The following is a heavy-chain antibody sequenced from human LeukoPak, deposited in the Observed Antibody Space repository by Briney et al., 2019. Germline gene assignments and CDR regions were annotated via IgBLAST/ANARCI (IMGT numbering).Heavy chain of an antibody. V-gene: IGHV4-59*11. CDR1: GASISSLY. CDR2: ISHSGSS. Sequence: SETLSLTCTVSGASISSLYWNWIRQPPGKGLEWIGYISHSGSSTYNPSLNSRVTISIDTSKNQFSLKLSSVTAADTAVHYCARGGGCRSTSCDFDHWGQGTLVTVSS. D-gene: IGHD2-2*01. J-gene: IGHJ4*02. CDR3: ARGGGCRSTSCDFDH.